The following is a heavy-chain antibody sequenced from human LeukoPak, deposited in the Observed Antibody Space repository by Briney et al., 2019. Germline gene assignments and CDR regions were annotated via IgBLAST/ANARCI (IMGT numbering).Heavy chain of an antibody. V-gene: IGHV4-34*01. CDR3: ARGRGTAGS. J-gene: IGHJ4*02. Sequence: PSETLSLTCAVYGGSFSGYYWSWIRQPPGKGVKWIGEINHSGRTNYNPSLKSRVTLSVDTSKNQSSLKLSSVPAADTAVYYCARGRGTAGSWGQGTLVTVSS. D-gene: IGHD6-13*01. CDR2: INHSGRT. CDR1: GGSFSGYY.